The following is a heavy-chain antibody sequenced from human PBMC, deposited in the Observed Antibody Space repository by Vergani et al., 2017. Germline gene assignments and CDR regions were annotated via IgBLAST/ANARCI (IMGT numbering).Heavy chain of an antibody. CDR1: GGSISSYY. CDR3: AREAALGYCSGGSCHSGGLTPSMDV. CDR2: IYYSGST. J-gene: IGHJ6*02. Sequence: QVRLQESGPGLVKPSETLSLTCSVSGGSISSYYWSWIRQPPGKGLEWIGYIYYSGSTNYNPSLKSRVTISVDTSKNQFSLKLSSVTAADTAVYYCAREAALGYCSGGSCHSGGLTPSMDVWGQGTTVTVSS. D-gene: IGHD2-15*01. V-gene: IGHV4-59*01.